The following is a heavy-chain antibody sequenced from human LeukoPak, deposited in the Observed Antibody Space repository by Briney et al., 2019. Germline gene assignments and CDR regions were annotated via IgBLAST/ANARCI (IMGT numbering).Heavy chain of an antibody. Sequence: ASVKVSCKASGYTFTSYDIDWVRQATGQGLERMGWMNPNSGNTGYAQKFQGRVTITRNTSISTAYMELSSLRSEDTAVYYCARVDVGRVPAADSYYYYYYMDVWGKGTTVTVSS. CDR2: MNPNSGNT. J-gene: IGHJ6*03. D-gene: IGHD2-2*01. CDR3: ARVDVGRVPAADSYYYYYYMDV. V-gene: IGHV1-8*03. CDR1: GYTFTSYD.